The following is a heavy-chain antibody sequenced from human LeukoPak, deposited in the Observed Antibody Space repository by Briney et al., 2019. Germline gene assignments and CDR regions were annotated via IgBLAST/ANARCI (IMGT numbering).Heavy chain of an antibody. V-gene: IGHV4-34*01. Sequence: SETLSLTCAVYGGSFSGYYWSWIRQPPGKGLEWIGEINHSGSTNYNPSLKSRVTISLDTSKNQFSLKLTSVTAAATAVYYCGRGRRLYGSGSYYPPHPFDIWGQGTMVTVSS. D-gene: IGHD3-10*01. CDR1: GGSFSGYY. J-gene: IGHJ3*02. CDR3: GRGRRLYGSGSYYPPHPFDI. CDR2: INHSGST.